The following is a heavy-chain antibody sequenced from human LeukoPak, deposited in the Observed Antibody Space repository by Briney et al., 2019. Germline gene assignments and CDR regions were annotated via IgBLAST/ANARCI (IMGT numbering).Heavy chain of an antibody. V-gene: IGHV4-34*01. Sequence: SETLSLTCAVYGGSFSGYYWSWIRQPPGKGLVWVGEINHSGSTNYNPSLKSRVTISVDTSKNQFSLKLSSVTAADTAVYYCARLPRGYSGFLDYWGQGTLVTVSS. J-gene: IGHJ4*02. CDR3: ARLPRGYSGFLDY. CDR1: GGSFSGYY. CDR2: INHSGST. D-gene: IGHD5-12*01.